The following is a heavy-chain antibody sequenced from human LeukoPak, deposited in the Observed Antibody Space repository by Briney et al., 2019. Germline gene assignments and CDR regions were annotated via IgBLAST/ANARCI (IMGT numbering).Heavy chain of an antibody. CDR1: GFTFSSHG. V-gene: IGHV3-48*04. D-gene: IGHD5-24*01. CDR3: ARDRKMTFDC. J-gene: IGHJ4*02. Sequence: PGETLRLSCAASGFTFSSHGMNWVRQAPGKGLEWVSGITGSGGTIYYADSVKGRSTISRDNAKNSLYLQMNSLRAEDTAVYYCARDRKMTFDCWGQGTLVTVSS. CDR2: ITGSGGTI.